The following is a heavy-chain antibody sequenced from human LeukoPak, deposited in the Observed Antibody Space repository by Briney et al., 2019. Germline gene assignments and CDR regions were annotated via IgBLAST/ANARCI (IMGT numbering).Heavy chain of an antibody. CDR3: ARAQYKGPNFNFDY. Sequence: GASVKVSCKASGYTFTGYYIHWVRQAPGQGLECMGWINPTSGGTDYAQKFQGRVTMTRDTSFSTAYMELTRLRSDDAAVYYCARAQYKGPNFNFDYWGQGALVTVSS. J-gene: IGHJ4*02. D-gene: IGHD1-14*01. V-gene: IGHV1-2*02. CDR1: GYTFTGYY. CDR2: INPTSGGT.